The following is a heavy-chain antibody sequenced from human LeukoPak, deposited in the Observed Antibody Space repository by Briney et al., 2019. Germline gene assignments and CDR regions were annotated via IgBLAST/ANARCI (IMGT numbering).Heavy chain of an antibody. CDR2: IYYTGST. CDR1: GGSISSYY. V-gene: IGHV4-59*08. Sequence: SETLSLTCTVSGGSISSYYWSWIRQPPGKGLEWIGYIYYTGSTNYNPSLKSRVTISVDTSENQFSLNLSSVTAADTAVYYCARTHCGGDCYRVPWGQGTLVTVSS. J-gene: IGHJ5*02. D-gene: IGHD2-21*01. CDR3: ARTHCGGDCYRVP.